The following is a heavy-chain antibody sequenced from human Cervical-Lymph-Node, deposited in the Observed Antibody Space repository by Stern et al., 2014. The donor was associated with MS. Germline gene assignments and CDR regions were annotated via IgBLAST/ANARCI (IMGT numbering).Heavy chain of an antibody. Sequence: VQLVESGGGLVQPGGSLRLSCAASGFTFSSTWMHWVRQAPGKGLVWVSRINSDGSSTSYADSVKGRFTISRDNAKNTLYLQINSLRAEDTAVYYCAQQMYYYYGMDVWAQGTTVTVSS. CDR1: GFTFSSTW. V-gene: IGHV3-74*02. J-gene: IGHJ6*02. CDR3: AQQMYYYYGMDV. CDR2: INSDGSST. D-gene: IGHD5-24*01.